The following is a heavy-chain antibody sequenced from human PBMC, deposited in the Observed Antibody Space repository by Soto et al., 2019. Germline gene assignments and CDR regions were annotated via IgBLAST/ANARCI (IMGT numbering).Heavy chain of an antibody. Sequence: SETLSLTCTVSGGSISSYYWSWIRQPPGKGLEWIGYIYYSGSTNYNPSLKSRVTISVDTSKNQFSLKLTSVAAADTALYYCARDKITGLFDYWGQGTLVTVSS. D-gene: IGHD2-8*02. J-gene: IGHJ4*02. CDR3: ARDKITGLFDY. V-gene: IGHV4-59*12. CDR1: GGSISSYY. CDR2: IYYSGST.